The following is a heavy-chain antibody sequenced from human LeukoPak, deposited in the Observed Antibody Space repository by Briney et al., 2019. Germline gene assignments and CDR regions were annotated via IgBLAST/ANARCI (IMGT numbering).Heavy chain of an antibody. CDR1: GFTFGDYA. CDR2: IRSKAYGGTT. J-gene: IGHJ4*02. D-gene: IGHD5-12*01. V-gene: IGHV3-49*03. Sequence: GGSLRLSCTASGFTFGDYAMSWYRQAPGKGLEWVGFIRSKAYGGTTEYAASVKGRFTISRDDSKSIAYLQMNSLKTEDTAVYYCTRERVTIVATTFDYWGQGTLVTVSS. CDR3: TRERVTIVATTFDY.